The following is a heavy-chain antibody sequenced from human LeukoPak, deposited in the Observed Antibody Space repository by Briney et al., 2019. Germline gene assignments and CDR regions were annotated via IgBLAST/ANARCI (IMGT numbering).Heavy chain of an antibody. V-gene: IGHV3-9*01. CDR2: ISWNSGSI. D-gene: IGHD1-26*01. J-gene: IGHJ4*02. Sequence: GRSLRLSCAASGFTFDDYAMHWVRQAPGKGLEWVSGISWNSGSIGYADSVKGRFTISRDNSKNTLYLQMNSLRAEDTAVYYCARDFGGSYGFDYWGQGTLVTVSS. CDR3: ARDFGGSYGFDY. CDR1: GFTFDDYA.